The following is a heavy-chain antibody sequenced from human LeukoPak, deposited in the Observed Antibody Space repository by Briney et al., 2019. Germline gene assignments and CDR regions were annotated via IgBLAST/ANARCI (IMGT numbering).Heavy chain of an antibody. CDR3: ARATYCSSSSCPPSVRPYYFDY. V-gene: IGHV4-34*01. Sequence: KPSETLSLTCAVYGGSFSGYYWSWIRKPPGKGLEWIGEINHSGSTNYNPSLKSRVTISVDTSKNQFSLKLSSVTAADTAVYYCARATYCSSSSCPPSVRPYYFDYWGQGTLVTVSS. D-gene: IGHD2-2*01. J-gene: IGHJ4*02. CDR1: GGSFSGYY. CDR2: INHSGST.